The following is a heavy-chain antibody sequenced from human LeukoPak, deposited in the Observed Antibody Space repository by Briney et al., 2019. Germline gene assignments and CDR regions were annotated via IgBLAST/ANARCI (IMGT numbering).Heavy chain of an antibody. J-gene: IGHJ3*02. CDR2: THYSGST. CDR3: ASGYCGGACQLGGVDM. CDR1: GGSISSYY. V-gene: IGHV4-59*01. D-gene: IGHD2-21*02. Sequence: SETLSLTCTVSGGSISSYYWSWLRQTPGKGLEYIGYTHYSGSTNYNPSLKSRVTISLDTSGNQFSLKLSSVTAADTAAYYCASGYCGGACQLGGVDMWGQGTMVTVSS.